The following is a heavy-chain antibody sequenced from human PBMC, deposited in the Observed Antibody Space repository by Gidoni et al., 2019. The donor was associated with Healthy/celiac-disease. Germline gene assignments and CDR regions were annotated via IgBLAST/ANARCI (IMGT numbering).Heavy chain of an antibody. J-gene: IGHJ6*02. CDR2: ISWNSGSI. CDR1: GFTFDDYA. CDR3: AKETAAGPYYYGMDV. D-gene: IGHD6-13*01. Sequence: EVQLVESGGGLVQPGRSLRLSCAASGFTFDDYAMHWVRQAPGKGLEWVSVISWNSGSIGYAYSVKGRFTISRDNAKNSLYLQMNSLRAEDTALYYCAKETAAGPYYYGMDVWGQGTTVTVSS. V-gene: IGHV3-9*01.